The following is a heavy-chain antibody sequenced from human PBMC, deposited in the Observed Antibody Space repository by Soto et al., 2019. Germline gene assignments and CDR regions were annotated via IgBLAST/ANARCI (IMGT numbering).Heavy chain of an antibody. J-gene: IGHJ4*02. CDR1: GFTFSSYA. Sequence: LRLSCAASGFTFSSYAMSWVRQAPGKGLEWVSAISGSGGSTYYADSVKGRFTISRDNSKNTLYLQMNSLRAEDTAVYYCAKMVNSSSSCFDYWGQGTLVTVSS. D-gene: IGHD6-6*01. V-gene: IGHV3-23*01. CDR3: AKMVNSSSSCFDY. CDR2: ISGSGGST.